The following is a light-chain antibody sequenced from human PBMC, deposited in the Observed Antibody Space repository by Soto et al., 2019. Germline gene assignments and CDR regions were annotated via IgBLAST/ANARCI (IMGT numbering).Light chain of an antibody. J-gene: IGLJ1*01. V-gene: IGLV2-14*01. CDR2: EVS. Sequence: QSALAQPASVSGSPGQAITISWSGSSSDVGAHNFVSWYQHHPGKAPKLMIYEVSNRPSGVSNRFSGSKSGNTASLTISGLQAEDEADYYCNSYTSSNTYVFGSGTKVTV. CDR3: NSYTSSNTYV. CDR1: SSDVGAHNF.